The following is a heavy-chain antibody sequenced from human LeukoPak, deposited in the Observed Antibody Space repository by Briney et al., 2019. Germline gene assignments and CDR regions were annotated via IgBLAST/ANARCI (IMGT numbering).Heavy chain of an antibody. J-gene: IGHJ4*02. V-gene: IGHV3-23*01. CDR3: AKDMFTSSWLPFDY. D-gene: IGHD6-13*01. Sequence: PGGSLILSCAASGFIFSNNALSWVRQAPGKGLEWVSAISASSGSTYYADSVKARFTISRDNSKNPLYLKMNSLRAEDTAVYFCAKDMFTSSWLPFDYWGQGTLVTVSS. CDR1: GFIFSNNA. CDR2: ISASSGST.